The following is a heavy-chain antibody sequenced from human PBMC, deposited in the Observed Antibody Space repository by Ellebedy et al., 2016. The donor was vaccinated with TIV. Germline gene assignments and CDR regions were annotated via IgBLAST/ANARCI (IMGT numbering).Heavy chain of an antibody. CDR1: GGSSSGYF. D-gene: IGHD3-10*01. Sequence: MPSETLSLTCAVYGGSSSGYFWSWIRQPPGKGLEWIGEINYRGGTNYNPSLKSRVIISIDTSNNQFSLKLSSVTAADTAIYYCARGVTMVRGNENYFDPWGQGALVTVSS. CDR2: INYRGGT. V-gene: IGHV4-34*01. J-gene: IGHJ5*02. CDR3: ARGVTMVRGNENYFDP.